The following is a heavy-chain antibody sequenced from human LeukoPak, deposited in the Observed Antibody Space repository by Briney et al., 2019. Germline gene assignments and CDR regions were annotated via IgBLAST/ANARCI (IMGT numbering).Heavy chain of an antibody. V-gene: IGHV1-8*01. J-gene: IGHJ4*02. CDR2: LNPKYGTT. Sequence: ASVKVSCKASGYSFTTHDINWVRQAAGQGPEWMGWLNPKYGTTGYAQKFQGRVTMTMNTPLSTVYMELSSLTSEDTAMYYCARMAPCGADCYFDLWGQGTLVTASS. CDR3: ARMAPCGADCYFDL. D-gene: IGHD2-21*02. CDR1: GYSFTTHD.